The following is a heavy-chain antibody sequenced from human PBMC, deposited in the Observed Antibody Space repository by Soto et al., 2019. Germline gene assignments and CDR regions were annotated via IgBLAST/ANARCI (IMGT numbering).Heavy chain of an antibody. V-gene: IGHV3-30*18. CDR1: GFTFSSYG. CDR2: ISYDGSNK. D-gene: IGHD6-19*01. Sequence: PGGSLRLSCAASGFTFSSYGMHWVRQAPGKGLEWVAVISYDGSNKYYADSVKGRFTISRDNSKNTLYLQMNSLRAEDTAVYYCAKEEGRGAVAGYQDFDYWGQGTLVTVSS. CDR3: AKEEGRGAVAGYQDFDY. J-gene: IGHJ4*02.